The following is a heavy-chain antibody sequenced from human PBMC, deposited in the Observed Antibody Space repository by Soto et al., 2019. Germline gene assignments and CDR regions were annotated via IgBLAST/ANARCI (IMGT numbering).Heavy chain of an antibody. Sequence: GGSLRLSCAASGFSFGGYGRHWVRQAPGKGLEWVAVIRYDGSNEYYADSAKGRFTISRDNSKNTLYLQMNSLRAEDTAVYYCARDGVGATTYFGYFDYWGQGTLVTVSS. V-gene: IGHV3-33*01. J-gene: IGHJ4*02. D-gene: IGHD1-26*01. CDR1: GFSFGGYG. CDR2: IRYDGSNE. CDR3: ARDGVGATTYFGYFDY.